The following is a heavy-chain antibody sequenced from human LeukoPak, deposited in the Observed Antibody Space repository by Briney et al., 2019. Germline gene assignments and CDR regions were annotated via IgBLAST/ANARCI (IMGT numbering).Heavy chain of an antibody. V-gene: IGHV1-2*02. Sequence: ASVKVSCKASGYTFTGYFMHWVRQAPGQGLEWMGWINPNSGGTNYAQKFQGRVTMTRDTSISTAYMELSSLTSDDTAVYYCARVSGSSEATFDIWGQGTLVTVSS. CDR2: INPNSGGT. D-gene: IGHD3-10*01. J-gene: IGHJ3*02. CDR1: GYTFTGYF. CDR3: ARVSGSSEATFDI.